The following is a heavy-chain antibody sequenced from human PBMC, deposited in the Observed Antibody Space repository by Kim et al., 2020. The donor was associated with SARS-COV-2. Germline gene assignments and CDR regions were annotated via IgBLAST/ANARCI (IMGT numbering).Heavy chain of an antibody. J-gene: IGHJ4*02. Sequence: SRVTISVDTSKNQFALKLSSVTAADTAVYYCARGRITMVRGVIISRNFDYWGQGTLVTVSS. D-gene: IGHD3-10*01. V-gene: IGHV4-34*01. CDR3: ARGRITMVRGVIISRNFDY.